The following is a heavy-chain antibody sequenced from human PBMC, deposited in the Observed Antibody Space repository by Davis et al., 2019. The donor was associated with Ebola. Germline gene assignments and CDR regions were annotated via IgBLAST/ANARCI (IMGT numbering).Heavy chain of an antibody. CDR1: KFTLSSYW. Sequence: GESLKISCAASKFTLSSYWMSWVRQAPGKGLEWVATIENDGSKKYYMDSVKGRFTISRDNAKNSLFLQMNSLRAEDTAVYYCAREGVPYYYYYGMDVWGQGTTVTVSS. D-gene: IGHD4/OR15-4a*01. V-gene: IGHV3-7*01. J-gene: IGHJ6*02. CDR3: AREGVPYYYYYGMDV. CDR2: IENDGSKK.